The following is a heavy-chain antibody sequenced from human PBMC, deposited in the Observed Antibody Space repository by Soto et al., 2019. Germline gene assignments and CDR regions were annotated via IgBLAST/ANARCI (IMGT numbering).Heavy chain of an antibody. CDR2: ISFGGGNT. J-gene: IGHJ4*02. V-gene: IGHV3-23*01. CDR1: GFTFSDYA. Sequence: SGGSLRLSCAVSGFTFSDYAMTWVRQAPGKGLEWVATISFGGGNTYYADSVKGRFTISRDNSKNTLYLQMNSPRAEDTAVYYCARRSSGWYFDYWGQGTLVTVSS. CDR3: ARRSSGWYFDY. D-gene: IGHD6-19*01.